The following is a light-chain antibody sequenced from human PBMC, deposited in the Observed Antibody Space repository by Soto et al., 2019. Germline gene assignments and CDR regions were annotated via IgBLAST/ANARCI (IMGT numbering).Light chain of an antibody. J-gene: IGKJ4*01. Sequence: EILLTQSPAILSLSPGERDTLSCRASQSVRGSYLAWYQQSPGQAPRLLIQGASSRATGIPARFSGSGSGSDFTLTISRLEPEDLAVYYCQQYVSIPLTFGGGTKVDIK. CDR1: QSVRGSY. CDR3: QQYVSIPLT. CDR2: GAS. V-gene: IGKV3-20*01.